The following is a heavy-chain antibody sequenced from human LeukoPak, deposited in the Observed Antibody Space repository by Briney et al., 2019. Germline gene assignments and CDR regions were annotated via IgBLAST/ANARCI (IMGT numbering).Heavy chain of an antibody. CDR1: GYPFSSCG. CDR2: ISGYNGDT. D-gene: IGHD3-10*01. J-gene: IGHJ5*02. V-gene: IGHV1-18*01. Sequence: ASVKVSCKTFGYPFSSCGINWVRQAPGQGLEWMGWISGYNGDTNYAQKFQGRVTMTTDTSTNTAYMELRSLRSDDTAVYYCARDRAVYGSGSYRWFDPWGQGTLVTVSS. CDR3: ARDRAVYGSGSYRWFDP.